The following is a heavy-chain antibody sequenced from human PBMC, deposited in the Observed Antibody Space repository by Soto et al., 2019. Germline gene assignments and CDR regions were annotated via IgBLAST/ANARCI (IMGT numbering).Heavy chain of an antibody. J-gene: IGHJ4*02. Sequence: SETLSLTCAVYGESFSGYYWSWIRQPAGKGLEWIGRVYAAGNTNYNPSLTGRVTMSIDTSKKQFSLRMTSLTAADTAVYFCARVFDYWSGFYVYWGQGILVTVSS. V-gene: IGHV4-59*10. CDR3: ARVFDYWSGFYVY. CDR1: GESFSGYY. D-gene: IGHD3-3*01. CDR2: VYAAGNT.